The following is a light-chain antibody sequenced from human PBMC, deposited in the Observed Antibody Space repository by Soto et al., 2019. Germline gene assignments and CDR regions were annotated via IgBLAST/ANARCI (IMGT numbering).Light chain of an antibody. CDR2: GAS. J-gene: IGKJ1*01. CDR3: QQDDSTPPT. Sequence: EIVLTQSPGTLSLSPGERATLSCRASQSVNSNYLAWYQRKPGQAPRLLIDGASNRATDIPYRFSASGSRTDFTLTISRLEAEDFAVYYCQQDDSTPPTFGQGTKVEVK. CDR1: QSVNSNY. V-gene: IGKV3-20*01.